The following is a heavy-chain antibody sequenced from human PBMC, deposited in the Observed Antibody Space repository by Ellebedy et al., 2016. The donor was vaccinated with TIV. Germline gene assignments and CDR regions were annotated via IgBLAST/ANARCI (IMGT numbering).Heavy chain of an antibody. CDR3: ARMGPYNWNDVFHY. CDR2: IYYSGST. Sequence: MPSETLSLTCTVSGGSISNYYWSWIRQPPGKRLEWIGYIYYSGSTSYNPSLKSRVAISVDTSKNQFSLKLTSVTAADTAVYYCARMGPYNWNDVFHYWGQGTLVTVSS. CDR1: GGSISNYY. D-gene: IGHD1-1*01. V-gene: IGHV4-59*08. J-gene: IGHJ4*02.